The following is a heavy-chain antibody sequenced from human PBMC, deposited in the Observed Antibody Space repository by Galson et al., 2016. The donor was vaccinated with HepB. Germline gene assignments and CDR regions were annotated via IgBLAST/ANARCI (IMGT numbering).Heavy chain of an antibody. Sequence: SVKVSCKASGYTFISYGIVWVRQAPGQGLEWMGWVSGYTGETRYAQRFQDRVTMTIDTSTTTAYMELRSLTSDDTSVYYCAGDDCGRTSCYQPGGWFDPWGQGTRVTVSS. CDR1: GYTFISYG. CDR2: VSGYTGET. J-gene: IGHJ5*02. V-gene: IGHV1-18*04. D-gene: IGHD2-2*01. CDR3: AGDDCGRTSCYQPGGWFDP.